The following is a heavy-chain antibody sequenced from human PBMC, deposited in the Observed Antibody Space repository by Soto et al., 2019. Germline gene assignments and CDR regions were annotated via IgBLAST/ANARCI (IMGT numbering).Heavy chain of an antibody. CDR3: ARGLPTGGFDP. CDR2: IYTSGRP. Sequence: SETLSLTYTVSGGSISSYYWSWLRQPAGKGMEWIGRIYTSGRPNYNPPLKSRVAMSVDKYKNQLSLKLSSVTAADTAVYYCARGLPTGGFDPWCQGTLVNGSS. CDR1: GGSISSYY. V-gene: IGHV4-4*07. J-gene: IGHJ5*02.